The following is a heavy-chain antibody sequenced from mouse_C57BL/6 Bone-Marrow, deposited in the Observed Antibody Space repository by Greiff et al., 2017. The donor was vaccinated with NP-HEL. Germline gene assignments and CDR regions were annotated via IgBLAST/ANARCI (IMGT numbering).Heavy chain of an antibody. D-gene: IGHD2-4*01. CDR2: IWGVGST. J-gene: IGHJ4*01. Sequence: QVQLKESGPGLVAPSQSLSITCTVSGFSLTSYGVDWVRQSPGKGLEWLGVIWGVGSTNYNSALKSRLSISKDNSKSQVFLKMNSLQTDDTAIYYCARRGYDYDYAMDYWGQGTSVTVSS. V-gene: IGHV2-6*01. CDR1: GFSLTSYG. CDR3: ARRGYDYDYAMDY.